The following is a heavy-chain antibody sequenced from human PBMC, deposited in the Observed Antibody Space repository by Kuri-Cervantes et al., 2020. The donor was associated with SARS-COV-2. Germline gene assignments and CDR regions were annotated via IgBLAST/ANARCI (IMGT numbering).Heavy chain of an antibody. J-gene: IGHJ6*02. CDR2: ISSSSSYI. D-gene: IGHD2-2*02. Sequence: GGSLRLSCAASGFTFSSFSMYWVRQAPGKGLEWVSSISSSSSYIYYADSVKGRFTISRDNAKNSLYLQMNSLRAEDTAVYYCARDEVVVVPAAISGWYYYGMDVWGQGTTVTVSS. V-gene: IGHV3-21*01. CDR3: ARDEVVVVPAAISGWYYYGMDV. CDR1: GFTFSSFS.